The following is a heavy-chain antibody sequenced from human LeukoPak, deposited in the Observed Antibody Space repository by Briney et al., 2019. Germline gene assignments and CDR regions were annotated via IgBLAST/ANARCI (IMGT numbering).Heavy chain of an antibody. CDR3: AKARALGSSWSTPIDY. V-gene: IGHV3-23*01. D-gene: IGHD6-13*01. CDR1: GFTFSSYA. J-gene: IGHJ4*02. Sequence: SGGSLRLSCAASGFTFSSYAMSWVRQAPGKGLEWVSAISGSGVSTYYADSVKGRFTISRGNSKNTLYLQMNSLRAEDTAVYYCAKARALGSSWSTPIDYWGQGTLVTVSS. CDR2: ISGSGVST.